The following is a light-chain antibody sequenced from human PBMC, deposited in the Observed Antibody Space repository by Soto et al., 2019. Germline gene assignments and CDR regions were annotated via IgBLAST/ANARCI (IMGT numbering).Light chain of an antibody. V-gene: IGKV1-5*03. J-gene: IGKJ1*01. CDR3: QHYNSYSEA. CDR1: HTISIC. CDR2: KAS. Sequence: DIQMKQSPSTLSGSVGDRVTIPCRASHTISICLSFYQQKPGKAPKLLIYKASTLKSGVPSRFSGSGSGTEFTLTISSLQPDDFATYYCQHYNSYSEAFGQRTNVDIK.